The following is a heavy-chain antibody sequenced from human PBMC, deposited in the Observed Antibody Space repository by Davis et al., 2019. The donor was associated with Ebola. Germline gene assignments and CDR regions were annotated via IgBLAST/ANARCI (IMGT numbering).Heavy chain of an antibody. V-gene: IGHV4-59*08. CDR1: GGSISSYY. J-gene: IGHJ4*02. D-gene: IGHD3-9*01. CDR3: ARSGGPRYFDWLLSGIDY. CDR2: INHSGST. Sequence: MPSETLSLTCTVSGGSISSYYWSWIRQPPGKGLEWIGEINHSGSTNYNPSLKSRVTISVDTSKNQFSLKLSSVTAADTAVYYCARSGGPRYFDWLLSGIDYWGQGALVTVSS.